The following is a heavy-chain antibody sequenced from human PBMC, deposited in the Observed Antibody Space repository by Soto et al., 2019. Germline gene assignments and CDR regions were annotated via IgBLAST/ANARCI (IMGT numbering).Heavy chain of an antibody. V-gene: IGHV3-23*01. Sequence: GGSLRLSCAASGFTFSSYAMSWVRQAPGKGLEWVSAISGSGGSTYYADSVKGRFTISRDNSKNTLYLQMNSLRAEDTAVYYCAIFPRGVIINIGYWGQGTLVTVSS. CDR1: GFTFSSYA. J-gene: IGHJ4*02. D-gene: IGHD3-10*01. CDR3: AIFPRGVIINIGY. CDR2: ISGSGGST.